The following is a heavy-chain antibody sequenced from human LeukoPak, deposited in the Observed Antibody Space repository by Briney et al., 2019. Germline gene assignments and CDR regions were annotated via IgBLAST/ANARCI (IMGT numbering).Heavy chain of an antibody. V-gene: IGHV3-74*01. D-gene: IGHD4-17*01. CDR3: ARNADYGDSNPFDY. CDR1: GFSFDDYA. Sequence: GGSLRLSCAASGFSFDDYAMHWVRQAPGKGLEWVSRINSDGSSTNYADSMKGRFTISRDNAKNTLYLQMNSLRAEDTAVYYCARNADYGDSNPFDYWGQGTLVTVSS. J-gene: IGHJ4*02. CDR2: INSDGSST.